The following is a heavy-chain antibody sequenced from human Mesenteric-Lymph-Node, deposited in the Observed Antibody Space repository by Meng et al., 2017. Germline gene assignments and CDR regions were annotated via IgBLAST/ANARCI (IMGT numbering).Heavy chain of an antibody. J-gene: IGHJ4*02. D-gene: IGHD5-24*01. CDR1: GFTFSSYA. V-gene: IGHV3-23*01. CDR2: ISGSATDT. CDR3: VKRDGVTSPHFDY. Sequence: EVQLLESGGGLVQPGGSLGLSCAASGFTFSSYAMSWVRQAPGQGLEWVSAISGSATDTYYADSVKGRFTISRDNSKNTLYLQMNSLRVDDSAVYYCVKRDGVTSPHFDYWGQGILVTVSS.